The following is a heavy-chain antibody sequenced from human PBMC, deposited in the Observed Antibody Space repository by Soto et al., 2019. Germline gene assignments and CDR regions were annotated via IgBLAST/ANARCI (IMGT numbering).Heavy chain of an antibody. CDR1: GGSMCRYY. Sequence: QVQLQESGPRLVKPSETLSLTCNDSGGSMCRYYCSWIRQPAGRGLEWIGRVWTSASTNYNPSLKGRVTMSIDTSNNHFSLELNSVTAADTAVYYCERTVGAAYYFDFWGQGTLVTVSS. J-gene: IGHJ4*02. CDR2: VWTSAST. V-gene: IGHV4-4*07. D-gene: IGHD1-26*01. CDR3: ERTVGAAYYFDF.